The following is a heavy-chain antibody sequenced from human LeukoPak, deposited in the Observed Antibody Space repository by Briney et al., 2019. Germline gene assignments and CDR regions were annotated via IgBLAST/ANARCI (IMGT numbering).Heavy chain of an antibody. CDR3: ARAPILGYCTNGVCYIEQ. CDR1: GGTFSSYA. Sequence: GASVKVSCKASGGTFSSYAISWVRQAPGQGLEWMGGIIPIFGTASYAQKFQGRVTITTDESTSTAYMELSSLRSEDTAVYYCARAPILGYCTNGVCYIEQWGQGTLVTVSS. CDR2: IIPIFGTA. D-gene: IGHD2-8*01. V-gene: IGHV1-69*05. J-gene: IGHJ4*02.